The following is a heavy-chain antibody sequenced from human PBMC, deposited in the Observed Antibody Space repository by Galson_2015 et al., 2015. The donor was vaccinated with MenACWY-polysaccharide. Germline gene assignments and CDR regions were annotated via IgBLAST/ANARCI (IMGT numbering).Heavy chain of an antibody. Sequence: SLRLSCAASGFTFRRYAMTWVRQAPGKGLEWVSTVSASDDRTYNAESVQGRFSISRDNTKNTLYLQMNNLRAEDTAVYYCSKGRGYCSGGASYSDYWVRGTLVTVSS. D-gene: IGHD2-8*02. J-gene: IGHJ4*02. CDR1: GFTFRRYA. V-gene: IGHV3-23*01. CDR3: SKGRGYCSGGASYSDY. CDR2: VSASDDRT.